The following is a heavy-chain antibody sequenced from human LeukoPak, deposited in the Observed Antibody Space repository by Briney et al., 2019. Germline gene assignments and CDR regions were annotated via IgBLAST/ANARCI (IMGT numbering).Heavy chain of an antibody. CDR1: GYTFTSYG. J-gene: IGHJ6*02. Sequence: ASVKVSCKASGYTFTSYGISWVRQAPGQGLEWMGWINAYNGNTNYAQKLQGRVTMTTDTSTSTAYMELRSLRSDDTAVYYCARDRINPTVTFYTYYYYGMDVWGQGTTVTVSS. D-gene: IGHD4-17*01. CDR3: ARDRINPTVTFYTYYYYGMDV. V-gene: IGHV1-18*01. CDR2: INAYNGNT.